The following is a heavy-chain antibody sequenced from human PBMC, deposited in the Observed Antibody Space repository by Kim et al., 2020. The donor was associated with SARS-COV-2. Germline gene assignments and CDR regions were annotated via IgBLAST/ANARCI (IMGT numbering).Heavy chain of an antibody. D-gene: IGHD5-18*01. Sequence: GGSLRLSCAASGFTFSSYWMHWVRQAPGKGLVWVSRINSDGSSTSYADSVKGRFTISRDNAKNTLYLQMNSLRAEDTAVYYCARGLRVQLWHEYYYYMDVWGKGTTVTVSS. CDR3: ARGLRVQLWHEYYYYMDV. CDR2: INSDGSST. CDR1: GFTFSSYW. V-gene: IGHV3-74*01. J-gene: IGHJ6*03.